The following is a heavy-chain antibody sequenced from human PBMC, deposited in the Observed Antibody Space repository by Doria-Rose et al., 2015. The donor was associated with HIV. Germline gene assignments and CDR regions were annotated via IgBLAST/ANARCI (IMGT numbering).Heavy chain of an antibody. CDR1: GGSISHYY. D-gene: IGHD1-26*01. Sequence: QVQLQESGPGLVKPSETLSLTCSVSGGSISHYYWSWIRQPPGKGLEYIGDIFYTGSTNYRPSLKSRVSISIDTSKNKFSLRLSSVTAADTAGYYCARVLSGTYDYWGQGTLVTVSS. J-gene: IGHJ4*02. CDR3: ARVLSGTYDY. CDR2: IFYTGST. V-gene: IGHV4-59*01.